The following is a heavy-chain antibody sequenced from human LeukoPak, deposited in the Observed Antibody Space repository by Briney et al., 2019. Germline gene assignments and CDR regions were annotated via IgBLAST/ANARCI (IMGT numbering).Heavy chain of an antibody. J-gene: IGHJ6*02. CDR3: ARDLRSPRGYYYYGMDV. D-gene: IGHD3-10*01. V-gene: IGHV3-33*01. CDR1: GFTFSSYG. CDR2: IWYDGSNK. Sequence: PGGSLRLSCAASGFTFSSYGMHWVRQAPGKGLEWVAVIWYDGSNKYYADSVKGRFTISRDNSKNTLYLQMNSLRAEDTAVYYCARDLRSPRGYYYYGMDVWGQGTTVTVSS.